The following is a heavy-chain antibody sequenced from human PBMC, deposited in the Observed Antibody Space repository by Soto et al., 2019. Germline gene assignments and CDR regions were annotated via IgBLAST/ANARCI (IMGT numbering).Heavy chain of an antibody. V-gene: IGHV4-39*01. CDR3: ARVLFPPGIDP. CDR2: IYYSGST. Sequence: NPSETLSLTCTVSGGSISSSSYYWGWIRQPPGKGLEWIGSIYYSGSTYYNPSLKSRVTISVDTSKNQFSLKLSSVTAADTAVYYCARVLFPPGIDPWGQGTLVTVSS. J-gene: IGHJ5*02. CDR1: GGSISSSSYY. D-gene: IGHD3-16*01.